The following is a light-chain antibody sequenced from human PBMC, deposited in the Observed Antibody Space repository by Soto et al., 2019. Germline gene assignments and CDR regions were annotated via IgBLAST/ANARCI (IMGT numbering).Light chain of an antibody. J-gene: IGKJ3*01. V-gene: IGKV3-15*01. CDR3: QQYNNWPPLFT. Sequence: IVMTQSAATLSVYPGERATLSCRASQSVSSNLAWYQQKPGQAPRLLIYGASTRATGIPARFSGSGSGTEFTLTISSLQSEDFAVYYCQQYNNWPPLFTFGPGTKVDIK. CDR1: QSVSSN. CDR2: GAS.